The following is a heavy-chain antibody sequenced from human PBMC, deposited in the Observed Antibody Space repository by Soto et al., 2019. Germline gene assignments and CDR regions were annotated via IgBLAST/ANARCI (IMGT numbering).Heavy chain of an antibody. CDR3: ASRGHYYDSSGYYSDAFDI. Sequence: SGAEVKKPGSSVKVSCKASGGTFSSYAISWVRQAPGQGLEWMGGIIPIFGTANYAQKFQGRVTITADESTSTAYMELSSLRSEDTAVYYCASRGHYYDSSGYYSDAFDIWGQGTMVTVSS. CDR2: IIPIFGTA. D-gene: IGHD3-22*01. V-gene: IGHV1-69*01. CDR1: GGTFSSYA. J-gene: IGHJ3*02.